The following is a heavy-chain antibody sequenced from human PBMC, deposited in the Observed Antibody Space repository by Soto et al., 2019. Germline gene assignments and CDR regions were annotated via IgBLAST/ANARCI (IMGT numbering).Heavy chain of an antibody. Sequence: GGSLRLSCAASGFTFSSYGMHWVRQAPGKGLEWVAVIWYDGSNKYYADSVKGRFTISRDNSKNTLYLQMNSLRAEDTAVYYCARDAVVVVPAAVKTYYYYYYYMDVWGKGTTVTVSS. CDR3: ARDAVVVVPAAVKTYYYYYYYMDV. CDR2: IWYDGSNK. D-gene: IGHD2-2*01. CDR1: GFTFSSYG. V-gene: IGHV3-33*01. J-gene: IGHJ6*03.